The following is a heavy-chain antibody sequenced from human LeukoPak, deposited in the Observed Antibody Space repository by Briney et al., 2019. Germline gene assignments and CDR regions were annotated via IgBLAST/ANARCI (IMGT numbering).Heavy chain of an antibody. Sequence: SETLSLTCAVYGGSFSAYYWRLIRQPPGKGLEWIGEINHSGSTNYNPSLKSRVTISVDTSKNQFSLKLSSVTAADTAVYYCARGVKRYYYYYMDVWGKGTTVTVSS. CDR3: ARGVKRYYYYYMDV. CDR1: GGSFSAYY. CDR2: INHSGST. V-gene: IGHV4-34*01. J-gene: IGHJ6*03.